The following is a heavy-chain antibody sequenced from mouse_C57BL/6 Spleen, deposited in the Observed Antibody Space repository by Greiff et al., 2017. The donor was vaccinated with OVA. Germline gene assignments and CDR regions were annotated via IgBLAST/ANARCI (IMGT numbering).Heavy chain of an antibody. Sequence: VMLVESGAELAKPGASVKLSCKASGYTFTSYWMHWVKQRPGQGLEWIGYINPSSGYTKYNQKFKDKATLTADKSSSTAYMQLSSLTYEDSAVYYCARSFYDGYYDFAYWGQGTLVTVSA. CDR2: INPSSGYT. J-gene: IGHJ3*01. V-gene: IGHV1-7*01. D-gene: IGHD2-3*01. CDR3: ARSFYDGYYDFAY. CDR1: GYTFTSYW.